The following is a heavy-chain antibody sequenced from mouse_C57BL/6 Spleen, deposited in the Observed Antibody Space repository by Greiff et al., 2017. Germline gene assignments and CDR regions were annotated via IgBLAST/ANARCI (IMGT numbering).Heavy chain of an antibody. CDR2: ISYSGST. J-gene: IGHJ3*01. Sequence: EVQLQQSGPGMVKPSQSLSLTCTVTGYSITSGYDWHWIRHFPGNKLEWMGYISYSGSTNYNPSLKSRISITHDTSKNPFFLKLNSVTTEDTATYYCARDSSGHPFAYWGQGTLVTVSA. CDR3: ARDSSGHPFAY. D-gene: IGHD3-2*02. CDR1: GYSITSGYD. V-gene: IGHV3-1*01.